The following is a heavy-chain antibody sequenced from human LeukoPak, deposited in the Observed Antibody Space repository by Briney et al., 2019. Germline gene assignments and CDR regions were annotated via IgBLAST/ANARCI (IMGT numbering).Heavy chain of an antibody. CDR2: ISSSGSTI. V-gene: IGHV3-48*03. J-gene: IGHJ4*02. D-gene: IGHD3-22*01. CDR1: GFTFSSYE. CDR3: ARSPDYYDSSEDY. Sequence: GGSLRLSCAASGFTFSSYEMNWVRRAPGKGLEWVSYISSSGSTIYYADSVKGRFTISRDNAKNSLYLQMNSLRAEDTAVYYCARSPDYYDSSEDYWGQGTLVTVSS.